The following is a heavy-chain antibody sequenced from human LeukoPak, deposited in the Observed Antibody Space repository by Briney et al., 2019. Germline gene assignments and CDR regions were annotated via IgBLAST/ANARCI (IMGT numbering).Heavy chain of an antibody. CDR2: IYDIGST. V-gene: IGHV4-59*11. CDR3: ARVTGYMTEDYFDY. CDR1: GGSISGHY. D-gene: IGHD6-13*01. Sequence: SETLSLTCTVSGGSISGHYWTWIRQPPGKGLEWIGYIYDIGSTTYDPSLKSRVTISVDTSKNQFSLRLSSVTAADTAVYYCARVTGYMTEDYFDYWGQGTLITVSS. J-gene: IGHJ4*02.